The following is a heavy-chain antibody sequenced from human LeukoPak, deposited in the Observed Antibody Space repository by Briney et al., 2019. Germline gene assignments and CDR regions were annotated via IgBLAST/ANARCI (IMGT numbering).Heavy chain of an antibody. CDR1: GFTFSNYA. CDR2: ISVSSIST. J-gene: IGHJ4*02. D-gene: IGHD3-22*01. Sequence: GALRLSCAASGFTFSNYAMSWVRQAPGKGLEWVSAISVSSISTYYADSVKGRFTISRDNSKNTLYLQMNSLRAEDTAVYYCAKVVGYYYDSSGYADYWGQGTLVTVSS. CDR3: AKVVGYYYDSSGYADY. V-gene: IGHV3-23*01.